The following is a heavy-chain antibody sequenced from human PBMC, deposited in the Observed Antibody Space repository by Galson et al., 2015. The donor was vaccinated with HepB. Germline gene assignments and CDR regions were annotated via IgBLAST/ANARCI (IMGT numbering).Heavy chain of an antibody. V-gene: IGHV3-33*01. D-gene: IGHD3-10*02. Sequence: SLRLSCAASGFIFSSYGIHWVRQAPGKGLEWVAVIWYDASNKYYADSVKGRFIISRDNSKNTLYLQMNSLRAEDTAVYYCARGPAVTMFDYNYYMDVWGKGTTVTVS. CDR2: IWYDASNK. CDR1: GFIFSSYG. J-gene: IGHJ6*03. CDR3: ARGPAVTMFDYNYYMDV.